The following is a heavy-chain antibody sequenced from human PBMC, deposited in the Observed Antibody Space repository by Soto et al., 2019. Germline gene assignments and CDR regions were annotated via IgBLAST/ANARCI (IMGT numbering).Heavy chain of an antibody. CDR2: IGGRATSA. CDR1: GFTFSNYA. CDR3: AKSRYSDSSGDFYDF. V-gene: IGHV3-23*01. D-gene: IGHD3-22*01. Sequence: EVQLLESGGGLVQPGGSLRLSCAASGFTFSNYAMSWVRQAPGKALEWVSGIGGRATSAYYADSVKGRFAISRDNSYNTLFLPLNSLRAEDTAVYYCAKSRYSDSSGDFYDFWGQGTLVSVSS. J-gene: IGHJ4*02.